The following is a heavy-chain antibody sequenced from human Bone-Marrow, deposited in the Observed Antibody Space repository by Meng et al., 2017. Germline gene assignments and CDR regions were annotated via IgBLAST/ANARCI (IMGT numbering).Heavy chain of an antibody. J-gene: IGHJ5*02. CDR3: ARVKRWLQRGFELDP. CDR1: GGSISSLDYF. CDR2: IYHSGGT. Sequence: QVQLQESGPGLGKPCQTLSLTCTVSGGSISSLDYFWSWLRQPPGKGLEWSGYIYHSGGTYYNPSLESRVTISIDTSKNQFSLKLSSVTAADTAVYYCARVKRWLQRGFELDPWGQGTLVTVSS. D-gene: IGHD5-24*01. V-gene: IGHV4-30-4*08.